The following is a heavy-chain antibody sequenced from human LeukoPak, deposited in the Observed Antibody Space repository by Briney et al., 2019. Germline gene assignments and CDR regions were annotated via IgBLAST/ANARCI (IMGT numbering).Heavy chain of an antibody. Sequence: ASETLSLTCAVYGGSFSGYYWSWIRQPPGKGLEWIGEINHSGSTNYNPSLKSRVTISVDTSKNQFSLKLSSVTAADTAVYYCARDDNYYDSSGYMLYGFDPWGQGTLVTVSS. CDR3: ARDDNYYDSSGYMLYGFDP. D-gene: IGHD3-22*01. CDR2: INHSGST. J-gene: IGHJ5*02. CDR1: GGSFSGYY. V-gene: IGHV4-34*01.